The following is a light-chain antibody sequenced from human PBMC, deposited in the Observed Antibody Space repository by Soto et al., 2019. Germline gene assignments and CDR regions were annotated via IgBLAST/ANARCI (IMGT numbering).Light chain of an antibody. V-gene: IGKV1-5*01. CDR1: QSISSW. Sequence: DIQMTQSPSTLSASVGDRVTITCRASQSISSWLAWYQQKPGKAPKLLIYDASSLESGVPSRFSGSGSGTECTLTISSLQPDDFATYYCQQYNSYPRTFGQGTKAEIK. J-gene: IGKJ1*01. CDR3: QQYNSYPRT. CDR2: DAS.